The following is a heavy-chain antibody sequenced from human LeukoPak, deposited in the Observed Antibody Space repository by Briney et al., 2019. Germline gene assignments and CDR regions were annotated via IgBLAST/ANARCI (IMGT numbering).Heavy chain of an antibody. V-gene: IGHV3-53*01. CDR2: IYSGGST. CDR3: AKDPYNWNLNFDY. CDR1: GFTVSSNY. Sequence: PGGSLRLSCAASGFTVSSNYMSWVRQAPGKGLEWVSVIYSGGSTYYADSVKGRFTISRDNSKNTLYLQMNSLRAEDTAVYYCAKDPYNWNLNFDYWGQGTLVTVSS. J-gene: IGHJ4*02. D-gene: IGHD1-20*01.